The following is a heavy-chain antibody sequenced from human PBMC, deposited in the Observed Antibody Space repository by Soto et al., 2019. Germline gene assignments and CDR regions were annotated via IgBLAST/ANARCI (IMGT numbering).Heavy chain of an antibody. V-gene: IGHV4-59*11. CDR3: ARGGWSLDY. D-gene: IGHD3-3*01. Sequence: SETLSLTCTVSGGSISSHYWSWIRQPPGQGLEWIGYIYYSGSTNYNPSLKSRVTLSVDTSKNQFSLKLSSVTAADTAVYYCARGGWSLDYWGQGILVTLSS. CDR1: GGSISSHY. J-gene: IGHJ4*02. CDR2: IYYSGST.